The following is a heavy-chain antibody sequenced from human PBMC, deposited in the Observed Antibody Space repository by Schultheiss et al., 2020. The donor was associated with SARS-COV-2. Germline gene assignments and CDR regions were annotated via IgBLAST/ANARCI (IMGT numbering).Heavy chain of an antibody. V-gene: IGHV3-11*06. CDR1: GFTFSDYY. D-gene: IGHD3-16*02. CDR3: ARRSSLDY. J-gene: IGHJ4*02. Sequence: GESLKISCAASGFTFSDYYMSWIRQAPGKGLEWVSYISSSSSYTNYADSVKGRFTISRDNAKNSLYLQMNSLRAEDTAVYYCARRSSLDYWGQGTLVTVSS. CDR2: ISSSSSYT.